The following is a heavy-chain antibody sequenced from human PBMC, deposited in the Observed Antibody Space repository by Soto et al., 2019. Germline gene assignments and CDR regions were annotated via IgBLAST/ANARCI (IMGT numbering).Heavy chain of an antibody. D-gene: IGHD2-15*01. CDR2: ITQMGRS. J-gene: IGHJ6*03. V-gene: IGHV4-34*01. Sequence: QVQLQQWGAGLLKPSETLSLTCAVYGGSFSGYYWSWIRQPPGKGLEWIGEITQMGRSNNNPSLKSRVTISVDMSKNQFYLKLSSVTAADTAVYYCARTNYPLLVVGAADYYYYMDVWGKGTTVTVSS. CDR3: ARTNYPLLVVGAADYYYYMDV. CDR1: GGSFSGYY.